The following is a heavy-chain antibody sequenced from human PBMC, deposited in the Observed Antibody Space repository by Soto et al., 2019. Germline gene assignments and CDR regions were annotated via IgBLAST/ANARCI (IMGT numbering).Heavy chain of an antibody. CDR1: GNTFTSYD. J-gene: IGHJ4*02. D-gene: IGHD3-10*01. CDR3: ARGRASGSYHLLDY. V-gene: IGHV1-8*01. CDR2: INPNSGNI. Sequence: GASVKVSCKASGNTFTSYDINWVRQATGHGLEWMGWINPNSGNIGYAQKFQGRVTMTRDTAIRTAYMEVSRLRSDDTAVYYCARGRASGSYHLLDYWGQGTLVTVSS.